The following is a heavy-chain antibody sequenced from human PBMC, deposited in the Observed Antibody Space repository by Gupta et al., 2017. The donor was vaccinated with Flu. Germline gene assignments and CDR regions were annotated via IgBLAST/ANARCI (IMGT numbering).Heavy chain of an antibody. CDR3: ARDPGVNRNYYFDY. J-gene: IGHJ4*02. V-gene: IGHV3-33*01. CDR2: IWYDGSIQ. CDR1: SSYG. Sequence: SSYGMHWVRQAPGKGLEWVGLIWYDGSIQYYADSVKGRFTISRDDSKNTLYLQMNSLRAEDTAIYYCARDPGVNRNYYFDYWGQGTLVTVSS.